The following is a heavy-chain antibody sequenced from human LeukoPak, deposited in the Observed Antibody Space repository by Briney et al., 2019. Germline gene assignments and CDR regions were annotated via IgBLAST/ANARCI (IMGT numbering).Heavy chain of an antibody. J-gene: IGHJ6*02. V-gene: IGHV4-59*08. CDR3: AKLSPITEVGSSYYHSMDV. Sequence: SETLSLTCAVYGESFSGYYWNWIRQPPGKGLEWIGYIHYSGRTNYKSSLKSRVTLSVDTSKNQFSLKLSSVTAADTAVYYCAKLSPITEVGSSYYHSMDVWGHGTTVTVSS. CDR1: GESFSGYY. CDR2: IHYSGRT. D-gene: IGHD6-13*01.